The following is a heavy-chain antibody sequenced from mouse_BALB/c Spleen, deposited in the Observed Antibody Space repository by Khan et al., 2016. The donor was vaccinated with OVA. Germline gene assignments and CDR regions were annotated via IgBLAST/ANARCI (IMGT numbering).Heavy chain of an antibody. D-gene: IGHD3-1*01. V-gene: IGHV1-63*02. CDR3: GRRGAARATGDYFDY. J-gene: IGHJ2*02. CDR2: TYPGGGYT. Sequence: QVQLQQSGTVVVRPGTSVKMSCKAAGYTFTHYWIGWVKQRPGHGLEWIGDTYPGGGYTNYNEKFKGKATLTADTSSSTAYMQLSGLTSEDSDIYYCGRRGAARATGDYFDYWGQGTSLIVSS. CDR1: GYTFTHYW.